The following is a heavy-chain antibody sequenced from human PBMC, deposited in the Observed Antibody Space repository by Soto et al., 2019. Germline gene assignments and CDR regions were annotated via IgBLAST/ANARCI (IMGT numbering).Heavy chain of an antibody. V-gene: IGHV1-69*13. CDR3: ARDTVIAAAGPKYYYYGMDV. CDR2: IIPIFGTA. Sequence: SVKVSCKASGGTFSSYAISWLRQAPGQGLEWMGGIIPIFGTANYAQKFQGRVTITADESTSTAYMELSSLRSEDTAVYYCARDTVIAAAGPKYYYYGMDVWGQGTTVTVSS. D-gene: IGHD6-13*01. J-gene: IGHJ6*02. CDR1: GGTFSSYA.